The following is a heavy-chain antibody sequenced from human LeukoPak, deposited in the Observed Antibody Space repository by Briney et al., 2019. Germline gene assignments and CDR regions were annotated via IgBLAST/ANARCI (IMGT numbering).Heavy chain of an antibody. CDR3: ATSRETYYDILTGYYPRGYFDY. Sequence: SVKVSCKASGGTFSSHAISWVRQAPGQGLEWMGGIIPIFGTANYAQKFQGRVTITADESTSTAYMELRSLRSDDTAVYYCATSRETYYDILTGYYPRGYFDYWGQGTLVTVSS. D-gene: IGHD3-9*01. CDR2: IIPIFGTA. V-gene: IGHV1-69*13. CDR1: GGTFSSHA. J-gene: IGHJ4*02.